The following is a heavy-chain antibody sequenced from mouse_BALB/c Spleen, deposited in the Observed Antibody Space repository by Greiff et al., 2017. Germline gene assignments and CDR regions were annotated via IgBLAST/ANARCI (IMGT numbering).Heavy chain of an antibody. V-gene: IGHV3-1*02. CDR1: GYSITSCYS. J-gene: IGHJ3*01. CDR2: IHYSGST. CDR3: AASATGDGFAY. Sequence: VQLQQSGPDLVKPSQSLSLTCTVTGYSITSCYSRHWLRQSPGNKLEWMGFIHYSGSTNYNPSLKSRISITRDTSKNQFFLQLNSVTTEDTATYYYAASATGDGFAYWGQGTLVTVSA.